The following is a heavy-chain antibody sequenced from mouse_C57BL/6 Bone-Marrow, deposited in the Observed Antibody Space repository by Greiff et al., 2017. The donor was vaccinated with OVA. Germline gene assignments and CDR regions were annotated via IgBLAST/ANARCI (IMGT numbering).Heavy chain of an antibody. J-gene: IGHJ4*01. CDR1: GYTFTDYN. D-gene: IGHD1-1*01. V-gene: IGHV1-22*01. CDR2: INPNNGGT. CDR3: ARDYYGSSDYYAMDY. Sequence: EVKLMESGPELVKPGASVKMSCKASGYTFTDYNMHWVKQSHGKSLEWIGYINPNNGGTSYNQKFKGKATLTVNKSSSTAYMELRSLTSEDSAVYYCARDYYGSSDYYAMDYWGQGTSVTVSS.